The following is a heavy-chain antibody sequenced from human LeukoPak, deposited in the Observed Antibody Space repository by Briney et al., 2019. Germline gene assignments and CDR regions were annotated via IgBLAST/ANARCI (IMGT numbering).Heavy chain of an antibody. CDR2: MYYIGST. Sequence: PSETLSLTCTVSGASISSSTYYWGWIRQPPGKGLEWIASMYYIGSTYYNPSLKSRVTISQDTSKNQFSLTLSSVTAADTAVYYCARRPTVGTITHAFDIWGQGTMVTVSS. D-gene: IGHD1-26*01. CDR1: GASISSSTYY. V-gene: IGHV4-39*01. J-gene: IGHJ3*02. CDR3: ARRPTVGTITHAFDI.